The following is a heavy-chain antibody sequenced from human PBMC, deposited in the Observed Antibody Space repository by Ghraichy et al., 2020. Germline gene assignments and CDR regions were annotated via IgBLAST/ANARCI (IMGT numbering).Heavy chain of an antibody. CDR2: INHSGST. D-gene: IGHD2-15*01. J-gene: IGHJ5*02. CDR1: GGSFSGYY. Sequence: GSLRLSCAVYGGSFSGYYWSWIRQPPGKGLEWIGEINHSGSTNYNPSLKSRVTISVDTSKNQFSLKLSSVTAADTAVYYCARGIVVVVVATNWFDPWGQGTLVTVSS. CDR3: ARGIVVVVVATNWFDP. V-gene: IGHV4-34*01.